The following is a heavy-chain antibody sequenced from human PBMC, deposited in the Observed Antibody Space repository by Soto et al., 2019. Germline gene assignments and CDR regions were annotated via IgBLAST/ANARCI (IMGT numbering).Heavy chain of an antibody. CDR1: GGTFSSYS. J-gene: IGHJ5*02. D-gene: IGHD3-22*01. Sequence: GASVKVSCKASGGTFSSYSISCVRQAPGQGLEWMGGIIPIFGTANYAQKFQGRVTITADESTSTAYMELSSLRSEDTAVYCCARMISGNWFDPWVQGTLVTSPQ. V-gene: IGHV1-69*13. CDR3: ARMISGNWFDP. CDR2: IIPIFGTA.